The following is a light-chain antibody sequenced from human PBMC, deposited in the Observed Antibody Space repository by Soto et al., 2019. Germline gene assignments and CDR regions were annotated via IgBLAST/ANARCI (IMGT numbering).Light chain of an antibody. CDR1: QSVSSN. J-gene: IGKJ4*01. V-gene: IGKV3-15*01. CDR3: QHYNNWPLT. CDR2: GAS. Sequence: EIVMTQSPATLSVSPGERATLSCRASQSVSSNLAWYQQKPGQAPMLLSYGASTRATGIPARFSGSGSGTEFTITISSLQSEDFAVYYCQHYNNWPLTFGGGTEVEIK.